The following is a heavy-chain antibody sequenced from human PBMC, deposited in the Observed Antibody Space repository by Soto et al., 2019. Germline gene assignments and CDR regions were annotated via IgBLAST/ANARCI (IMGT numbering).Heavy chain of an antibody. D-gene: IGHD6-19*01. CDR1: GGSISSSSYY. Sequence: PSETLSLTCTVSGGSISSSSYYWGWIRQPPGKGLEWIGSIYYSGSTYYNPSLKSRVTISVDTSKNQFSLKLSSVTAADTAVYYCARPIAVAGNWFDPWGQVTLVTVSS. V-gene: IGHV4-39*01. CDR3: ARPIAVAGNWFDP. CDR2: IYYSGST. J-gene: IGHJ5*02.